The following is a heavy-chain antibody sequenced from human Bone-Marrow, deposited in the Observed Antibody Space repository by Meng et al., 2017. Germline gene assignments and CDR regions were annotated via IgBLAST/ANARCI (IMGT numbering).Heavy chain of an antibody. J-gene: IGHJ2*01. CDR1: GFTFSSYE. V-gene: IGHV3-48*03. CDR2: ISSSGSTI. D-gene: IGHD2-15*01. CDR3: ARDSKALREFVEDWYFDL. Sequence: GGSLRLSCAASGFTFSSYEMNWVRQAPGKGLEWVSYISSSGSTIYYADSVKGRFTISRDNAKNSLYLQMNSLRAEDTAVYYCARDSKALREFVEDWYFDLWGRGTLVTVSS.